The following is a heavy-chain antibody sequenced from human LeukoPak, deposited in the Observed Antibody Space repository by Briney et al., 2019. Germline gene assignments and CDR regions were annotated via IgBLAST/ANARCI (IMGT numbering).Heavy chain of an antibody. CDR2: IKQDGSEK. V-gene: IGHV3-7*01. J-gene: IGHJ4*02. CDR1: GFTFSSYW. D-gene: IGHD6-19*01. Sequence: GGSLRLSCAASGFTFSSYWMSWVRQAPGKGLEWVANIKQDGSEKYYVDSVKGRFTISRDNAKNSLYLQMNSLRAEDTAVYYCARTGVEQWLVKDYWGQGTLVTVSS. CDR3: ARTGVEQWLVKDY.